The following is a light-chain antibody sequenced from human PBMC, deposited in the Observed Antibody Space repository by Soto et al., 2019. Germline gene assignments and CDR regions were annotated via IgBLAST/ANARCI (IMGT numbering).Light chain of an antibody. V-gene: IGKV3-20*01. CDR1: QSVSSSY. CDR3: QQYGSSPWYT. CDR2: DAS. J-gene: IGKJ2*01. Sequence: EIVLTQSPGTLSLSPGERATLSCRASQSVSSSYLAWYQKKPGQAPRLLIYDASSRATGIPDRFSGSGSGTDFTLTISRLEPEDFAVYYCQQYGSSPWYTFGQGTKLEIK.